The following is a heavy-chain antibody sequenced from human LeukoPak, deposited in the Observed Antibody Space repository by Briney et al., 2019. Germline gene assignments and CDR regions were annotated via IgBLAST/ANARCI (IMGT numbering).Heavy chain of an antibody. CDR2: INTDGSST. J-gene: IGHJ4*02. D-gene: IGHD2-21*02. V-gene: IGHV3-74*01. Sequence: GGSLRLSRAASGFEFISYGMQWVRQAPGKGLVWVSRINTDGSSTSYADSVKGRFTVSRDNAKNTLFLQVNSLRVEDTAVYFCTRELPREVTLDYWGQGTPVTVSS. CDR3: TRELPREVTLDY. CDR1: GFEFISYG.